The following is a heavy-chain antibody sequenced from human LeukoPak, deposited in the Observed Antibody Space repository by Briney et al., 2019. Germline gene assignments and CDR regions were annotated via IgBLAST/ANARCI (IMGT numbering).Heavy chain of an antibody. Sequence: PSETLSLTCTVSGGSISNYYWSWIRQPPGKGLEWIGYIYNSGSTDYNPSLKSRVTISVDTSKNQFSLKLSSVTAADTAVYYCARRPYGGSYYDWFDPWGQGTLVTVSS. V-gene: IGHV4-59*08. CDR3: ARRPYGGSYYDWFDP. CDR2: IYNSGST. CDR1: GGSISNYY. D-gene: IGHD1-26*01. J-gene: IGHJ5*02.